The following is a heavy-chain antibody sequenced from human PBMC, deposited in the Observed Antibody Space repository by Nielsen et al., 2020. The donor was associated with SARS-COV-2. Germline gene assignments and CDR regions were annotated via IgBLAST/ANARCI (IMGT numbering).Heavy chain of an antibody. CDR1: RSTFVTYT. CDR3: AKDRIPDGLWEIDY. D-gene: IGHD1-14*01. Sequence: GESLKISCTVSRSTFVTYTISWVRQPPGKGLQWVAGILGSGAATFYADSVKGRFTVSRDNSMNTVYLEMSRLRSEDTALYFCAKDRIPDGLWEIDYWGQGTRVTVSS. CDR2: ILGSGAAT. V-gene: IGHV3-23*01. J-gene: IGHJ4*02.